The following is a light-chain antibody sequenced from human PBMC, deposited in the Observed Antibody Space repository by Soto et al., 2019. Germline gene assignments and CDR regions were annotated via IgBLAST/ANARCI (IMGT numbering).Light chain of an antibody. CDR1: QSVRSNY. CDR2: AAS. V-gene: IGKV3-20*01. Sequence: EIVLTQSPGTQSLSPGERATLSCRASQSVRSNYVAWYHQKPGQAPRLLIYAASYRATGISDKFSGSGSGTDFSLTISRLEPEDSAVYYCHQYHSPPQTFGQGTKVDIK. CDR3: HQYHSPPQT. J-gene: IGKJ2*01.